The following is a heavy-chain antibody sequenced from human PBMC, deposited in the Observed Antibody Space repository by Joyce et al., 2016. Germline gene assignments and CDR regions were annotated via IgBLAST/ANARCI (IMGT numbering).Heavy chain of an antibody. V-gene: IGHV3-23*01. CDR2: LSGSGDRT. D-gene: IGHD1-26*01. CDR1: GFTFSSYV. J-gene: IGHJ4*02. Sequence: EVQLLESGGGLIQPGGSLRLSCAVSGFTFSSYVMSWVRQAPGKGLEWVSALSGSGDRTYYADSGKGRFTISRDNSKNTLYLQMNSLRAEDTAVYSCAKAGYYGPYYFDYWGQGTLVTVSS. CDR3: AKAGYYGPYYFDY.